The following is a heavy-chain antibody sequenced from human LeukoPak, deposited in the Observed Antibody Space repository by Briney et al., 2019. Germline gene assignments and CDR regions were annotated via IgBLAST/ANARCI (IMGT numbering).Heavy chain of an antibody. D-gene: IGHD1-1*01. CDR2: ISDNGLDK. J-gene: IGHJ4*02. CDR3: VRGGWYNRNVDFED. CDR1: GFTFRAHG. Sequence: GGSLRLSCAASGFTFRAHGMDWVRQAPGKGLEYVSGISDNGLDKHYGNSVEGRFTISKDNSKNSLYLKMDSLRDEDMAVYYCVRGGWYNRNVDFEDWGQGTRVTVSS. V-gene: IGHV3-64*01.